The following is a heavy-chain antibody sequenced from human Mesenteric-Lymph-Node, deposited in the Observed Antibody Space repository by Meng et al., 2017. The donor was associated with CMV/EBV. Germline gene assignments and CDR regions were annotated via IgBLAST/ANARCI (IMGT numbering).Heavy chain of an antibody. Sequence: SFSGYYWSWIRQPPGKGLEWIGEINHSGSTNYNPSLKSRVTISVGTSKNQFSLRLSSVTAADTAVYYCARSSYYYGSGSYFYWYFDLWGRGTLVTVSS. J-gene: IGHJ2*01. D-gene: IGHD3-10*01. CDR2: INHSGST. CDR3: ARSSYYYGSGSYFYWYFDL. CDR1: SFSGYY. V-gene: IGHV4-34*01.